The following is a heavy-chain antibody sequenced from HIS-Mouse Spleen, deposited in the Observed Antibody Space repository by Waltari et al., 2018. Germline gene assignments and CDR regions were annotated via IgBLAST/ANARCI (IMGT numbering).Heavy chain of an antibody. Sequence: QLQLQESGSGLVKPSQTLSLTCAVSGGSISSGGYSWSWIRQPPGKGLEWIGYIYHSGSTYYTPSLKSRVTISVDRSKNQFSLKLSSVTAADTAVYYCARGPSTIFGVVIAQGYFDYWGQGTLVTVSS. CDR3: ARGPSTIFGVVIAQGYFDY. V-gene: IGHV4-30-2*01. J-gene: IGHJ4*02. CDR1: GGSISSGGYS. D-gene: IGHD3-3*01. CDR2: IYHSGST.